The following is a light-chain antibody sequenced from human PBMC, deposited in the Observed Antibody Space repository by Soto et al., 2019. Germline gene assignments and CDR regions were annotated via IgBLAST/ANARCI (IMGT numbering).Light chain of an antibody. J-gene: IGKJ4*01. CDR2: EES. V-gene: IGKV1-9*01. CDR1: QAITNN. CDR3: QQVKSYPRT. Sequence: SVGDRVTITCRASQAITNNLAWYQQKPGNPPKLLIYEESTLHSGVPSRFSGRKVGTQFILTIDSLQPEDFATYYCQQVKSYPRTFGGGTKVDIK.